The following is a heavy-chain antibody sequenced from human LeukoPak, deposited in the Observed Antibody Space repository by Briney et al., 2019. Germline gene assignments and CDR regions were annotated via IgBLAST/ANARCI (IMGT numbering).Heavy chain of an antibody. Sequence: ASVKVSCKASGYTFTSYGISWVRQAPGQGLEWMGWISAYNGNTNYAQKFQGRVTMTTDTSTSTAYMELRSLRSEDTAVYYCAREPHYGSGSPHGVDVWGQGTTVTVSS. CDR1: GYTFTSYG. CDR2: ISAYNGNT. CDR3: AREPHYGSGSPHGVDV. D-gene: IGHD3-10*01. J-gene: IGHJ6*02. V-gene: IGHV1-18*01.